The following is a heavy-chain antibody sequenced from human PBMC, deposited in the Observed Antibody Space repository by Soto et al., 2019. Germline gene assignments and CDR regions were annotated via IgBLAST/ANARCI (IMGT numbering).Heavy chain of an antibody. V-gene: IGHV3-53*02. CDR1: GFTVSSNY. CDR2: IYSGGST. Sequence: EVQLVETGGGLIQPGGSLRLSCAASGFTVSSNYMSWVRQAPGKGLEWVSVIYSGGSTYYADSVKGRFTISRDNSKNTLYLQMNSLRAEETAVYYCARACSSTSCYQAFDIWGQGTMVTVSS. J-gene: IGHJ3*02. CDR3: ARACSSTSCYQAFDI. D-gene: IGHD2-2*01.